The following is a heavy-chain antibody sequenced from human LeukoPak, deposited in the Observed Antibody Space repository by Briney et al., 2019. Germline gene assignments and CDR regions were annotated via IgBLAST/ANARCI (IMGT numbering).Heavy chain of an antibody. J-gene: IGHJ5*02. CDR1: GGSISSYY. Sequence: SETLSLTCTVSGGSISSYYWSWIRQPAGKGLEWIGRIYTSGSTNYNPSLKSRVTISVDTSKNQFSLKLSSVTAADTAVYYCGRGVTRKGRFLERFYDSPLDPWGQGTLVTVSS. CDR2: IYTSGST. D-gene: IGHD3-3*01. V-gene: IGHV4-4*07. CDR3: GRGVTRKGRFLERFYDSPLDP.